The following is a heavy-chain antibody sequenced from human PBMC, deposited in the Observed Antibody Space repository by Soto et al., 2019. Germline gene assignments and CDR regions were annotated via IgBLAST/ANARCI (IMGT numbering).Heavy chain of an antibody. CDR2: IYYSGST. V-gene: IGHV4-59*08. Sequence: SETLSLPCAVYGGSFSSYYWSWIRQHPGKGLEWIGYIYYSGSTNYNPSLKSRVTISVDTSKNQFALKLSSVTAADTAVYYCARHASGYYYIDYWGQGTLVTVSS. D-gene: IGHD3-9*01. CDR3: ARHASGYYYIDY. J-gene: IGHJ4*02. CDR1: GGSFSSYY.